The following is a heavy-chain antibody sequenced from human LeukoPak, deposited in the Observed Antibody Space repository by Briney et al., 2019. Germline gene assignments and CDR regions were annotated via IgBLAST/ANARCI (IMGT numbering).Heavy chain of an antibody. Sequence: GGSLRLSCAAPGFTFSSYEMNWVRQAPGKGLEWVSYISTSGSIRNYADSVQGRFTISRDNAENSLYLQMNSLRAEDTAVYYCARVRASLDYWGQGTLVTVSS. CDR3: ARVRASLDY. CDR2: ISTSGSIR. J-gene: IGHJ4*02. CDR1: GFTFSSYE. V-gene: IGHV3-48*03. D-gene: IGHD3-10*01.